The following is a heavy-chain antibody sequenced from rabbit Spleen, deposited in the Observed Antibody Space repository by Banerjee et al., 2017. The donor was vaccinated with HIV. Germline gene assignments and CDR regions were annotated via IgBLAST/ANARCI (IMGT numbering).Heavy chain of an antibody. Sequence: QEQLVESGGDLVQPEGSLTLTCTASGFSFSSSYYMCWVRQAPGKGLEWIACIYTGNSKTYYANWAKGRFTISKTSSTTVTLQMTSLTVADTATYFCARAYASAIGVYIQYFNLWGPGTLVTVS. CDR2: IYTGNSKT. CDR1: GFSFSSSYY. J-gene: IGHJ4*01. CDR3: ARAYASAIGVYIQYFNL. D-gene: IGHD1-1*01. V-gene: IGHV1S45*01.